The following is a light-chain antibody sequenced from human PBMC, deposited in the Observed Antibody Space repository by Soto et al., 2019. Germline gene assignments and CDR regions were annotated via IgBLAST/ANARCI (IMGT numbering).Light chain of an antibody. J-gene: IGKJ1*01. Sequence: IQMTQSPSSLSASVGDRVTITCRASQSVSGWLAWYQQKPGEAPKLLIYDASALPRGVPSRFSGSGSGTKFTLTIASLQPDDFATYHCQQYETFSGTFGPGTKVDIK. CDR1: QSVSGW. CDR2: DAS. V-gene: IGKV1-5*01. CDR3: QQYETFSGT.